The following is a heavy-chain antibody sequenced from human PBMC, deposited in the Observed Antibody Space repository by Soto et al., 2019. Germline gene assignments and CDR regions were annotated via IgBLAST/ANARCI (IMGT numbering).Heavy chain of an antibody. Sequence: GSLRLSCAASGFTFSSYSMNWVRQAPGKGLEWVSSISSSSSYIYYADSVKGRFTISRDNAKNSLYLQMNSLRAEDTAVYYCARVRGYYYGSGSPPEAYYYYYGMDVWGQGTTVTVSS. CDR1: GFTFSSYS. V-gene: IGHV3-21*01. D-gene: IGHD3-10*01. CDR2: ISSSSSYI. J-gene: IGHJ6*02. CDR3: ARVRGYYYGSGSPPEAYYYYYGMDV.